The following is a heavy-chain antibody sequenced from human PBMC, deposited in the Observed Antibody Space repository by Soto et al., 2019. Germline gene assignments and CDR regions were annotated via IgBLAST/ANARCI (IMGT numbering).Heavy chain of an antibody. CDR3: ARGWSGWRVWLDY. CDR1: GGSFRGFF. CDR2: INHWGST. V-gene: IGHV4-34*01. J-gene: IGHJ4*02. Sequence: QGPLQPWGAGLLKPSETLSLTCAGLGGSFRGFFWSWIRQPPGKGLEWVGEINHWGSTHDNPSLKSRVTISVDTSKNQFSLKLSSVTAADTAVYYCARGWSGWRVWLDYWGQGTLVTVSS. D-gene: IGHD6-19*01.